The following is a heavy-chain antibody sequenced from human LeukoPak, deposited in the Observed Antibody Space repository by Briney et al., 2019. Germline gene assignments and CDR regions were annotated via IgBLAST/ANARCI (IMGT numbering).Heavy chain of an antibody. CDR2: VSGSGDNT. D-gene: IGHD5-18*01. V-gene: IGHV3-23*01. J-gene: IGHJ6*03. CDR1: GFTFDDYG. CDR3: ACTAYYYYYLDV. Sequence: PGGSLRLSCAASGFTFDDYGMSWVRQAPGEGLEWVSAVSGSGDNTYYADSVKGRFTISRGNSKNTLYLHMSSLRAEDTAVYYCACTAYYYYYLDVWGKGTTVTVSS.